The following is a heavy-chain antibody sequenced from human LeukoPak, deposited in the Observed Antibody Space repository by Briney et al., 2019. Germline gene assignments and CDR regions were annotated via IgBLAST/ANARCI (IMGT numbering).Heavy chain of an antibody. CDR1: GYTFTGYY. CDR2: INPNSGGT. J-gene: IGHJ4*02. V-gene: IGHV1-2*02. Sequence: ASVKVSCKASGYTFTGYYMHWVRQAPGQGLEWMGWINPNSGGTNYAQKFQGRVTMTRDTSISTAYMELSRLRSDDTAVYYCARETLGYCSGGSCYSQFDYWGQGTLVTVSS. D-gene: IGHD2-15*01. CDR3: ARETLGYCSGGSCYSQFDY.